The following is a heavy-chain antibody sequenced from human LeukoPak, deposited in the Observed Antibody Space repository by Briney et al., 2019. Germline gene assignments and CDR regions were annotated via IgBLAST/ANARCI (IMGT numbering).Heavy chain of an antibody. J-gene: IGHJ4*02. CDR1: GFTFSSYG. Sequence: GRSLRLSCAASGFTFSSYGMHWVRQAPGKGLEWVAVIWYDGSNKYYADSVKGRFTISRDNSKNTLYLQMNSLRAEDTAVYYCAKGHQWLVNWGQGTLVTVSS. CDR3: AKGHQWLVN. V-gene: IGHV3-33*06. D-gene: IGHD6-19*01. CDR2: IWYDGSNK.